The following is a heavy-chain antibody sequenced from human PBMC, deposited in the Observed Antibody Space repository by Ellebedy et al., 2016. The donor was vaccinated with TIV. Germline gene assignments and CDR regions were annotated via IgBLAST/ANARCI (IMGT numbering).Heavy chain of an antibody. CDR1: GFTFSTYG. Sequence: GESLKIPCAASGFTFSTYGIHWVRQAPGKGLEWVALISYDGSDKYYADSVKGRFTISRDNSKNTLFLQVDSLRVEDTAVYYCAKQVSGYCSGGHCDGGATHFYYGMDVWGQGTTVTVSS. CDR2: ISYDGSDK. CDR3: AKQVSGYCSGGHCDGGATHFYYGMDV. J-gene: IGHJ6*02. D-gene: IGHD2-15*01. V-gene: IGHV3-30*18.